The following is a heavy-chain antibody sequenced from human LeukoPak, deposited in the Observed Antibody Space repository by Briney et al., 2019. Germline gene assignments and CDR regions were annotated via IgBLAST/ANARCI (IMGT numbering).Heavy chain of an antibody. CDR2: ISYDGSNK. J-gene: IGHJ6*03. CDR3: ARDGSSHYYYYMDV. Sequence: GGSLRLSCAASGFTFNNYGMHWVRQAPGKGLEWVAVISYDGSNKYYADSVKGRFTISRDNSKNTLYLQMNSLRAGDTAVYYCARDGSSHYYYYMDVWGKGTTVTVSS. CDR1: GFTFNNYG. V-gene: IGHV3-30*19. D-gene: IGHD1-26*01.